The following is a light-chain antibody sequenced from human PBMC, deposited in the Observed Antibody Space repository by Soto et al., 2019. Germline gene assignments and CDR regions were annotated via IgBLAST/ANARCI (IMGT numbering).Light chain of an antibody. Sequence: EIVLTQSPATLSLSPGERATLSCRASQSVRSYLAWYQQKPGQAPRLLIYDASNRAPGIPARFSGSGSGTDFTLTISSLEPEDVAVYYCQQRSDWPSTFGGGTKVQIK. J-gene: IGKJ4*01. CDR1: QSVRSY. CDR2: DAS. CDR3: QQRSDWPST. V-gene: IGKV3-11*01.